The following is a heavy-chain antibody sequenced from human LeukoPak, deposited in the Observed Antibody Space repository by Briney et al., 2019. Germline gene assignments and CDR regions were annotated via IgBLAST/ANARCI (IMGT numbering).Heavy chain of an antibody. V-gene: IGHV3-7*01. J-gene: IGHJ4*02. CDR3: VRDLGYSYGSSTMFDY. CDR2: TNQDGSNN. Sequence: GGSLRLSCAASRFTFNDYWMSWVRQAPGKGLQWVANTNQDGSNNYYMDSVRGRFSISRDNAKQSLYLQMNSLRAEDTAIYYCVRDLGYSYGSSTMFDYWGQGVLVTVSS. D-gene: IGHD5-18*01. CDR1: RFTFNDYW.